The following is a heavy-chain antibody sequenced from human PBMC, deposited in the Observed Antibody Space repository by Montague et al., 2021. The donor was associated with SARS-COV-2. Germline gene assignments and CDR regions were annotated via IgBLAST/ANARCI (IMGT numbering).Heavy chain of an antibody. Sequence: SKTLSLTCVVSDVSLSSSTWWSWVRQSPGKGLEWVGETYLSGFTQYNPSVKSRVTISLDDSRSQFSLRLTSVTAAATAVYFCARGGLGNRGFDYWGQGALVTVSS. V-gene: IGHV4-4*02. D-gene: IGHD3/OR15-3a*01. CDR3: ARGGLGNRGFDY. CDR1: DVSLSSSTW. J-gene: IGHJ4*02. CDR2: TYLSGFT.